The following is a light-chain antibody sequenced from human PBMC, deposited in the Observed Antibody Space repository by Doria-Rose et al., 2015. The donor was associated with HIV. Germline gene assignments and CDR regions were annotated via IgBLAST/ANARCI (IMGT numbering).Light chain of an antibody. Sequence: TQSPGTLSLSPGERATLSCRASQSFSSTYLAWYQQKPGQAPSLLIYDGSTRATGIPARFSASGSVTDFTLTINRLEPEDFALYYCRQYGTSWTFGQGTKVE. CDR2: DGS. J-gene: IGKJ1*01. CDR3: RQYGTSWT. CDR1: QSFSSTY. V-gene: IGKV3-20*01.